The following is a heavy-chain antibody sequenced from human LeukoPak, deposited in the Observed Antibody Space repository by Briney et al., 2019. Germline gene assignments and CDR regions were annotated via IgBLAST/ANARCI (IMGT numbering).Heavy chain of an antibody. Sequence: KPSETLSLTCTVSGGSISSYYWSWIRQPPGKGLEWIGYIYYSGSTNYNPSLKSRVTISVDTSKNQFSLKLSSVTAADTAVYYCARGRRYSSSWYGAFDIWGQGTMVTVSS. CDR1: GGSISSYY. V-gene: IGHV4-59*12. CDR2: IYYSGST. CDR3: ARGRRYSSSWYGAFDI. D-gene: IGHD6-13*01. J-gene: IGHJ3*02.